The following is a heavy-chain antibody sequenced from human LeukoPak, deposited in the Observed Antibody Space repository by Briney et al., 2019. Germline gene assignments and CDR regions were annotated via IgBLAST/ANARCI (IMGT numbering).Heavy chain of an antibody. Sequence: ASVKVSCKVSGYTLTELSMHWVRQAPGKGLEGMGGFDPEDGETIYAQKFQGRVTMTEDTSTDTAYMELSSLRSEDTAVYYCATLRFLEWLFDYWGQGTLVTVSS. CDR1: GYTLTELS. CDR3: ATLRFLEWLFDY. CDR2: FDPEDGET. D-gene: IGHD3-3*01. V-gene: IGHV1-24*01. J-gene: IGHJ4*02.